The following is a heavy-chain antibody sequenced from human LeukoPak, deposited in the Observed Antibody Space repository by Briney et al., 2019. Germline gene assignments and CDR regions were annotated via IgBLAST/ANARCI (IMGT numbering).Heavy chain of an antibody. CDR3: ARAIYDSSGGYNWFDP. CDR2: INPNSGGT. CDR1: GSTFTGYY. D-gene: IGHD3-22*01. J-gene: IGHJ5*02. Sequence: ASVKVSCKASGSTFTGYYMHWVRQAPGQGLEWMGWINPNSGGTNYAQKFQGRVTMTRDTSISTAYMELSRLRSDDTAVYYSARAIYDSSGGYNWFDPWGQGTLVTVSS. V-gene: IGHV1-2*02.